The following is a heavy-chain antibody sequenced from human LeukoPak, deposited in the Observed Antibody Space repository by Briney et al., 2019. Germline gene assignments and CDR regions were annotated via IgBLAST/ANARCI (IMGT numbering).Heavy chain of an antibody. CDR3: ARERLGSVSAAFDI. CDR1: GFTFSSYS. J-gene: IGHJ3*02. D-gene: IGHD7-27*01. V-gene: IGHV4-59*01. CDR2: IYYSGST. Sequence: GSLRLSCAASGFTFSSYSMNWVRQAPGKGLEWIGYIYYSGSTNYNPSLKSRVTISVDTSKNQFSLKLSSVTAADTAVYYCARERLGSVSAAFDIWGQGTMVTVSS.